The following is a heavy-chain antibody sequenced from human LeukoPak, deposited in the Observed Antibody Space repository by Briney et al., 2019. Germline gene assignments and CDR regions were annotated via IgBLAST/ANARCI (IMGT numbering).Heavy chain of an antibody. CDR1: GGSISSSSYY. CDR3: AREGYYYAGSGYYYLDY. Sequence: SETLSLTCTVSGGSISSSSYYWGWIRQPPGKGLEWIGSIYYSGSTYYNPSLKSRVTISVDTSKNQSSLKLNSVTAADTAVYYCAREGYYYAGSGYYYLDYWGKGTLVTVSS. J-gene: IGHJ4*02. V-gene: IGHV4-39*07. D-gene: IGHD3-22*01. CDR2: IYYSGST.